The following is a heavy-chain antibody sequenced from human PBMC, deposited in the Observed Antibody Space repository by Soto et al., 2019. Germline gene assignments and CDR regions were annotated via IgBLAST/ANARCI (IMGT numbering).Heavy chain of an antibody. J-gene: IGHJ6*02. V-gene: IGHV3-33*01. CDR1: GFTFSSYG. CDR2: IWYDGSNK. Sequence: GGSLRLSCAASGFTFSSYGMHWVRQAPGKGLEWVAVIWYDGSNKYYADSVKGRFTISRDNSKNTLYLQMNSLRAEDTAVYYCARVPVPDSSSWYPQYYYGMDVWGQGTTGTSP. CDR3: ARVPVPDSSSWYPQYYYGMDV. D-gene: IGHD6-13*01.